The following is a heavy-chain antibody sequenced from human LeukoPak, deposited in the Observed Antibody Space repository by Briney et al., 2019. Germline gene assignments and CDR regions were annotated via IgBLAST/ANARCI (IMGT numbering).Heavy chain of an antibody. V-gene: IGHV4-39*01. D-gene: IGHD3-22*01. CDR2: IYYSGST. J-gene: IGHJ4*02. CDR3: ARLQRDSYPYYYDSSGYS. CDR1: GGSISSSSYY. Sequence: SETLSLTCTVSGGSISSSSYYWGWIRQPPGKGLEWIGSIYYSGSTYYNPSLKSRVTISVDTSKNQFSLKLSSVTAADTAVYYCARLQRDSYPYYYDSSGYSWGQGTLVTVSS.